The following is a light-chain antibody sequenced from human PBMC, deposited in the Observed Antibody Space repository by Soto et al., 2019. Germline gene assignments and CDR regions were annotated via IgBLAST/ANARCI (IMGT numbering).Light chain of an antibody. J-gene: IGLJ1*01. Sequence: QSVLTQPASVSGSPGQSIAISCTGTSSDIGGHNSVSWYQQHPGKAPKLMIYNVSNRPSGVSNRFSGSKSGNTASLTISGLLAEDEADYYCTSLTSASTYVFGAGTKVTVL. V-gene: IGLV2-14*01. CDR3: TSLTSASTYV. CDR1: SSDIGGHNS. CDR2: NVS.